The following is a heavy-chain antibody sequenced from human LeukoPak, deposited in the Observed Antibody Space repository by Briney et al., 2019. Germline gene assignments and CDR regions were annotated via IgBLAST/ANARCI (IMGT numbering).Heavy chain of an antibody. CDR3: ARLFGEVTIYDY. Sequence: GGSLRLSCAASGFTFSSYWMSWVRQAPGRGLEWVASINQAGSQIHYVDSVKGRFTISRDNAKNSLYLEMSSLRAEDTAKYYCARLFGEVTIYDYWGQGTLVTVSS. D-gene: IGHD3-10*01. V-gene: IGHV3-7*01. CDR2: INQAGSQI. J-gene: IGHJ4*02. CDR1: GFTFSSYW.